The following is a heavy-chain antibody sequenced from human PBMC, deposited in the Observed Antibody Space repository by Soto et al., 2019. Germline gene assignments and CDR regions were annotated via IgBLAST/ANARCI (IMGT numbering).Heavy chain of an antibody. CDR1: GFTFSSYA. CDR2: ISSNGFRT. V-gene: IGHV3-64D*06. D-gene: IGHD5-12*01. J-gene: IGHJ4*02. CDR3: VKDILMGGYGVLDY. Sequence: HPGGSLRLSCSGSGFTFSSYAMHWVRQTPGTGLEYISTISSNGFRTNYADSVKGRFTISRDNSKKTLYLQMSSLRTEDTAVYYCVKDILMGGYGVLDYWGQGTLVTVSS.